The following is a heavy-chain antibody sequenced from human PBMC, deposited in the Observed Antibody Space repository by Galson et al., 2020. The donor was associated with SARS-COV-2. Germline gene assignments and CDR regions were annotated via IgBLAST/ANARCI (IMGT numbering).Heavy chain of an antibody. V-gene: IGHV3-15*01. Sequence: GSLRLSCVTSGITFTDAWMTWVRQAPGKGLEWVGRIKSRADGGTIQYAAPVKGRFITSRDDSKNTVYLQMNNLKIDDTAVYYCATGGLDYWGLGVLVTVSS. CDR3: ATGGLDY. CDR1: GITFTDAW. CDR2: IKSRADGGTI. J-gene: IGHJ4*02.